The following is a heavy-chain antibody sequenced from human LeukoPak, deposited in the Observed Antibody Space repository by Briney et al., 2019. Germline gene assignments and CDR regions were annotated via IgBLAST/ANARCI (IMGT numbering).Heavy chain of an antibody. CDR2: ISAYNGNT. V-gene: IGHV1-18*01. CDR1: GHTFTSYG. Sequence: ASVKVSCKASGHTFTSYGISWVRQAPGQGLEWMGWISAYNGNTNYAQKLQGRVTMTTDTSTSTAYMELRSLRSDDTAVYYCARAQTITIFGVVIRDYYYMDVWGKGTTVTVSS. D-gene: IGHD3-3*01. CDR3: ARAQTITIFGVVIRDYYYMDV. J-gene: IGHJ6*03.